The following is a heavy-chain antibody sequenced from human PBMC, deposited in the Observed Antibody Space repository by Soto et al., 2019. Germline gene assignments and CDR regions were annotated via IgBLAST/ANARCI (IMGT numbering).Heavy chain of an antibody. Sequence: SVKVSCKASGGTFSSYAISWFRKAPGQGLEWMGGIIPIFGTANYEQKFQGRVTITADESTSNAYMELSSLIPDDTAVYYCPRRYLEYYHGMDVWGQGTTVTVS. D-gene: IGHD1-20*01. CDR2: IIPIFGTA. CDR1: GGTFSSYA. J-gene: IGHJ6*02. V-gene: IGHV1-69*13. CDR3: PRRYLEYYHGMDV.